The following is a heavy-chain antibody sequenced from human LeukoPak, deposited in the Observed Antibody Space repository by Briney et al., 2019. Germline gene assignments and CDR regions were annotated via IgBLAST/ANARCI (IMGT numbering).Heavy chain of an antibody. Sequence: SVKVSCKASGGTFSSYAISWVRQAPGQGLEWMGGIIPIFGTANYAQKFQGRVTITADESTSTAYMELSSLRSEDTTVYYCARRLLQLWAQFDYWGQGTLVTVSS. D-gene: IGHD5-18*01. CDR3: ARRLLQLWAQFDY. J-gene: IGHJ4*02. CDR1: GGTFSSYA. CDR2: IIPIFGTA. V-gene: IGHV1-69*13.